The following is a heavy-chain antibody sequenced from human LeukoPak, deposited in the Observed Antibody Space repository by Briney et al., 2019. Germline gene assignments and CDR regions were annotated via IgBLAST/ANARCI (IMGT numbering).Heavy chain of an antibody. Sequence: SETLSLTCTVSGGSISSGGYYWSWIRQHPGTGLEWIGYIYYSGSTYYNPSPKSRVTISVDTSKNQFSLKLSSVTAADTAVYYCARDGSDAFDIWGQGTMVTVSS. CDR3: ARDGSDAFDI. J-gene: IGHJ3*02. V-gene: IGHV4-31*03. D-gene: IGHD3-10*01. CDR2: IYYSGST. CDR1: GGSISSGGYY.